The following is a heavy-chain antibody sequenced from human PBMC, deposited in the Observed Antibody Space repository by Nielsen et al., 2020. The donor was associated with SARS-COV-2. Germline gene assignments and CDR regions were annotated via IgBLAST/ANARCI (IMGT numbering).Heavy chain of an antibody. CDR1: GFTFSSYA. CDR3: AKDMGPIMTNFDY. Sequence: GGSLRLSCSASGFTFSSYAMHWVRQAPGKGLEWVSGISWNSGSIGYADSVKGRFTISRDNAKNSLYRQMNSLRAEDTALYYCAKDMGPIMTNFDYWGQGTLVTVSS. D-gene: IGHD4-11*01. CDR2: ISWNSGSI. J-gene: IGHJ4*02. V-gene: IGHV3-9*01.